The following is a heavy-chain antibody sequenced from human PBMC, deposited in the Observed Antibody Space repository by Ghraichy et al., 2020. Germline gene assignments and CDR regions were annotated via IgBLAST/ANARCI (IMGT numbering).Heavy chain of an antibody. D-gene: IGHD2-15*01. J-gene: IGHJ4*02. CDR1: GFTFKSYG. CDR2: TSASGDST. V-gene: IGHV3-23*01. Sequence: GGSLRLSCVASGFTFKSYGMSWVRQAPGKGLEWVSATSASGDSTFYADSVKGRFTVSRDNSENTLSLQINSLRAEDTAVYYCAKCGGGSCYNPLDYWGQGTLVTVSS. CDR3: AKCGGGSCYNPLDY.